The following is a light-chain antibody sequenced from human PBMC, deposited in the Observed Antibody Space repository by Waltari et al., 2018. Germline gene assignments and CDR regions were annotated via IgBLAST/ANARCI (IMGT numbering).Light chain of an antibody. CDR3: SSYAGSSKGV. V-gene: IGLV2-23*02. Sequence: QSALTQPASVSGSPGQSITISCTGTSSDVGNYKRVSWYQQHPGKAPKRMNYAVSKRPSGVSDRFSCSKYGDMASLTISGLQPEDEAEYFCSSYAGSSKGVFGGGTKVTVL. CDR1: SSDVGNYKR. J-gene: IGLJ2*01. CDR2: AVS.